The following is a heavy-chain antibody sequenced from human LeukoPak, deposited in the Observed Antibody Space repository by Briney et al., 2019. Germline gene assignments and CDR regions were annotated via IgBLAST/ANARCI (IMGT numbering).Heavy chain of an antibody. J-gene: IGHJ4*02. Sequence: PGGSLRLSCAASGFTFNYYAMSWVRQAPGKGLEWVSGISDNEGRTYYTDSVKGRFTISRDETKNTVFLQMHNLRADDTAVYFCARHDSFIPYWGQGALVTVSS. D-gene: IGHD5-18*01. V-gene: IGHV3-23*01. CDR2: ISDNEGRT. CDR3: ARHDSFIPY. CDR1: GFTFNYYA.